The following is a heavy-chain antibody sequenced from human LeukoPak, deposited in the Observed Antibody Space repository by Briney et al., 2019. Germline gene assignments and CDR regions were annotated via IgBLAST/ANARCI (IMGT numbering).Heavy chain of an antibody. J-gene: IGHJ4*02. V-gene: IGHV1-69*13. Sequence: WASVKVSCKASGGTFSSYAISWVRQAPGQGLEWMGGIIPIFGTANYAQKFQGRVTITADESTSTAYTELSSLRSEDTAVYYCAKHDGYNRLSPFDDWGQGTLVTVSS. CDR2: IIPIFGTA. CDR1: GGTFSSYA. D-gene: IGHD5-24*01. CDR3: AKHDGYNRLSPFDD.